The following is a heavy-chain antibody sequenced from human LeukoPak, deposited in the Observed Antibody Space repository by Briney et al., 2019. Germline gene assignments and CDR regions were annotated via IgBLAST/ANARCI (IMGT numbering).Heavy chain of an antibody. CDR3: AKEYGAGELLGWHYYFDY. V-gene: IGHV3-23*01. CDR1: GFTFSSYG. J-gene: IGHJ4*02. D-gene: IGHD1-26*01. Sequence: GGSLRLSCAASGFTFSSYGMSWVRQAPGKGLEWVSAISGSGGSTYYADSVKGRFTISRDNSKNTLYLQMNSLRAEDTAVYYCAKEYGAGELLGWHYYFDYWGQGTLVTVSS. CDR2: ISGSGGST.